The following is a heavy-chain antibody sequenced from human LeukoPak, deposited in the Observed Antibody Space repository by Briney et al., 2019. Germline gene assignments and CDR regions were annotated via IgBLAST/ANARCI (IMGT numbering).Heavy chain of an antibody. CDR1: GFTFSSYA. V-gene: IGHV3-30-3*01. J-gene: IGHJ6*02. Sequence: GGSLRLSCAASGFTFSSYAMHWVRQAPGKGLEWVAVISYDGSNKYYADSVKGRFTISRDNSKNTLYLQMNSLRAEDTAVYYCARGEFAWIQGSYGMNVWGRGTMVTVS. CDR3: ARGEFAWIQGSYGMNV. D-gene: IGHD5-18*01. CDR2: ISYDGSNK.